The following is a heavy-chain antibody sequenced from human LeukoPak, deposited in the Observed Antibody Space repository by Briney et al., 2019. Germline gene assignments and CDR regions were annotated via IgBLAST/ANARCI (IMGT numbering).Heavy chain of an antibody. J-gene: IGHJ4*02. CDR2: VSSSGGTT. D-gene: IGHD1-26*01. CDR3: ARDVVGATYFD. V-gene: IGHV3-23*01. Sequence: GGSLRLSCAASGFTFSIYAMSWVRQAPGKGLEWVSAVSSSGGTTYYADSVKGRFTISRDNSKNTLYLQMNSLRAEDTAVYYCARDVVGATYFDWGQGTLVTVSS. CDR1: GFTFSIYA.